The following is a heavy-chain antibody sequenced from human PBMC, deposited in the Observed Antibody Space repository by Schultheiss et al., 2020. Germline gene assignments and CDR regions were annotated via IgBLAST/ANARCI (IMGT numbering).Heavy chain of an antibody. CDR2: ISYDGSNK. CDR1: GFTVSSNY. J-gene: IGHJ5*02. CDR3: AKGAIAAAGRNWFDP. V-gene: IGHV3-30*18. Sequence: GGSLRLSCAASGFTVSSNYMSWVRQAPGKGLEWVAVISYDGSNKYYADSVKGRFTISRDNSKNTLYLQMNSLRAEDTAVYYCAKGAIAAAGRNWFDPWGQGTLVTVSS. D-gene: IGHD6-13*01.